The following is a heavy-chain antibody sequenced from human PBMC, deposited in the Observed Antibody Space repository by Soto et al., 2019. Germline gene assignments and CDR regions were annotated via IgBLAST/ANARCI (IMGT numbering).Heavy chain of an antibody. V-gene: IGHV3-11*06. CDR1: GFTFSDYY. D-gene: IGHD3-22*01. CDR3: ARVGYYDSSGYILSAFDI. J-gene: IGHJ3*02. CDR2: ISSSSSYT. Sequence: TGGSLRLSCAASGFTFSDYYMSWIRQAPGKGLEWVSYISSSSSYTNYADSVKGRFTISRDNAKNSLYLQMNSLRAEDTAVYYCARVGYYDSSGYILSAFDIWGQGTMVTVSS.